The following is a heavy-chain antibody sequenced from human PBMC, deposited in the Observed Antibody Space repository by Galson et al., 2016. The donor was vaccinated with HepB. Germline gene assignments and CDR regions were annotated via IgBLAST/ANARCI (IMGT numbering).Heavy chain of an antibody. Sequence: SLRLSCAASGFTFSNYDIQWLRQAPGKGLEWVALISSDGSNNYYVDSVKGRFTISRDSSTNTLFLQMNSQRVEDTAIYYCARAGWQWLVPSDYWGQGTLVTVSS. D-gene: IGHD6-19*01. J-gene: IGHJ4*02. CDR2: ISSDGSNN. CDR3: ARAGWQWLVPSDY. CDR1: GFTFSNYD. V-gene: IGHV3-33*02.